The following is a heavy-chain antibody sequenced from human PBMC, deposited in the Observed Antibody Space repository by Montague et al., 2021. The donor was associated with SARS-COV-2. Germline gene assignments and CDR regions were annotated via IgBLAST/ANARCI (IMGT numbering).Heavy chain of an antibody. CDR1: GGSISSSSYY. CDR2: IYYSGST. CDR3: VRHRAAAGIWYFDL. D-gene: IGHD6-13*01. J-gene: IGHJ2*01. Sequence: SETLSLTCTVSGGSISSSSYYWGWIRQPPGKGLEWIRSIYYSGSTYYNPSLKSRVTISVDTSKSQFSLRLSSVTAADTAVYYCVRHRAAAGIWYFDLWGRGTLVTVSS. V-gene: IGHV4-39*01.